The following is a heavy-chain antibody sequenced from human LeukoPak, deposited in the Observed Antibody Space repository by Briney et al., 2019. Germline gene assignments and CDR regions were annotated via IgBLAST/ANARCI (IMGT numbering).Heavy chain of an antibody. CDR2: ISWNSASI. Sequence: GRSLRLSCAVSGFTFDNYALHWVRQAPGKGLEWVSGISWNSASIGYADSVKGRFTISRDNAKNSLYLQMNSLRAEDTALYYCARDAVGGGIDYWGQGTLVTVSS. V-gene: IGHV3-9*01. CDR1: GFTFDNYA. J-gene: IGHJ4*02. D-gene: IGHD1-26*01. CDR3: ARDAVGGGIDY.